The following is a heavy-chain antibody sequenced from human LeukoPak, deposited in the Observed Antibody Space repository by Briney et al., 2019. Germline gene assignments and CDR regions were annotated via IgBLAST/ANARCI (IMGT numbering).Heavy chain of an antibody. J-gene: IGHJ4*02. V-gene: IGHV3-23*01. CDR2: IGGGDT. D-gene: IGHD2-8*01. CDR3: AKDGQSFNSMYDYYDS. Sequence: GGSLRLSCSASGFIYRNFAISWLRQAPRKGLEGVSSIGGGDTHYADSVKGRFTISRDDSRSTVDLQMSSLRAEDTAVYYCAKDGQSFNSMYDYYDSWGQGTLVTVSS. CDR1: GFIYRNFA.